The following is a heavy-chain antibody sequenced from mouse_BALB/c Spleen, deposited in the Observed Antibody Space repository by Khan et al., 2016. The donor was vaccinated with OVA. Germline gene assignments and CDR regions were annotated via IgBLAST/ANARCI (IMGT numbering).Heavy chain of an antibody. J-gene: IGHJ2*01. CDR3: ARDRIDY. V-gene: IGHV1-7*01. CDR1: GYTFTSYW. Sequence: VELVESGAELAKPGASVKMSCKASGYTFTSYWVHWVKQRPGQGLEWIGYINPSGNYTEYNKNFKDKATLTADKSSSTAYMQLSSLTSEDSAVDYCARDRIDYWGQGTTLTVSS. CDR2: INPSGNYT.